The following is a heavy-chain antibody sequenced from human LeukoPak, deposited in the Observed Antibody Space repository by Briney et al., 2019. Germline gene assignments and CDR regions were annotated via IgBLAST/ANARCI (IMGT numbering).Heavy chain of an antibody. V-gene: IGHV1-2*02. CDR3: ARADWVGSGHAGFYSDY. J-gene: IGHJ4*02. D-gene: IGHD5-12*01. Sequence: GASVTVSCKVSGFTYNTYYLYWMRQAPGQGLEWMGWIRLRDGGTIYAQRFQDRFIMTTDPSTNTASMELRSLTSDDTAVYFCARADWVGSGHAGFYSDYWGQGTLVTVSS. CDR2: IRLRDGGT. CDR1: GFTYNTYY.